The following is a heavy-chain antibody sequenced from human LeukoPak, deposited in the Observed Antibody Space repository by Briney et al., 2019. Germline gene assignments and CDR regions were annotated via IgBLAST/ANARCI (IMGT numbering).Heavy chain of an antibody. Sequence: ASVKLSCKASGYTFTSYYMHWVRQAPGQGLEWMGIINPSGGSTSYAQKFQGRVTMTRDTSTSTVYMELSSLRSEDTAVYYCARAGSSSGWHEGSDYWGQGTPVTVSS. D-gene: IGHD6-19*01. CDR1: GYTFTSYY. J-gene: IGHJ4*02. CDR2: INPSGGST. V-gene: IGHV1-46*01. CDR3: ARAGSSSGWHEGSDY.